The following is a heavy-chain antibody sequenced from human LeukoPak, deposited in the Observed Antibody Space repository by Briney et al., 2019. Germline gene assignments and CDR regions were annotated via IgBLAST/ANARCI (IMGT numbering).Heavy chain of an antibody. D-gene: IGHD6-6*01. Sequence: GGSLRLSCAASGFTFKLYWMHWVRQVPGKRPVWVSRINDDGSDTVYADSVRGRFTISRDNSKNTLYLQMNSLRAEDTAVYYCAKDLRALYSSSAGYFQHWGQGTLVTVSS. CDR3: AKDLRALYSSSAGYFQH. J-gene: IGHJ1*01. CDR1: GFTFKLYW. V-gene: IGHV3-74*01. CDR2: INDDGSDT.